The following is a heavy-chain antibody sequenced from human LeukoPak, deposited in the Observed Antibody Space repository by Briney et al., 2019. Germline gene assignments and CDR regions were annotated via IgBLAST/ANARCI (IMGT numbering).Heavy chain of an antibody. CDR1: GGTFSSYA. J-gene: IGHJ6*03. D-gene: IGHD2-2*02. V-gene: IGHV1-69*01. Sequence: SVKVSCKASGGTFSSYAISWVRQAPGQGLEWMGGIIPIFGTANYAQKFQGRVTITADESTSTAYMELSSLRSEDTAVYYCASREYCSSTSCYTGAPPLYYYYRAVGGKGITVPASS. CDR2: IIPIFGTA. CDR3: ASREYCSSTSCYTGAPPLYYYYRAV.